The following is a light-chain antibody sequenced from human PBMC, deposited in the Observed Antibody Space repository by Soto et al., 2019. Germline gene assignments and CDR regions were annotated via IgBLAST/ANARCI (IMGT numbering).Light chain of an antibody. V-gene: IGKV3-11*01. CDR2: DAS. Sequence: IVLTQSPAPLSLAPGERATLSCRASQSVSSYLAWYQQKPGQAPRLLIYDASNRATGIPARFSGSGSGTDFTLTISSLELEDFAVYYCKQRRNWPRTLGHGTKADIK. J-gene: IGKJ1*01. CDR3: KQRRNWPRT. CDR1: QSVSSY.